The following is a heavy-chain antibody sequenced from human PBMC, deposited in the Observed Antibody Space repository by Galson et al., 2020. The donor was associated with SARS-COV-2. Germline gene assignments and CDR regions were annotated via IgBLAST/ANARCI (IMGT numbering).Heavy chain of an antibody. CDR1: GGSISSSSYY. CDR3: ARESGQWLVPPYFDY. Sequence: ASETLSLTCTVSGGSISSSSYYWGWIRQPPGKGLEWIGSIYYSGSTYYNPSLKSRVTISVDTSKNQFSLKLSSVTAADTAVYYCARESGQWLVPPYFDYWGQGTLVTVS. CDR2: IYYSGST. V-gene: IGHV4-39*07. D-gene: IGHD6-19*01. J-gene: IGHJ4*02.